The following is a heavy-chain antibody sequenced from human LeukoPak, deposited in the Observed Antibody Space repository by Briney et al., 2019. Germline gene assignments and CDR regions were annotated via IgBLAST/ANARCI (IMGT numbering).Heavy chain of an antibody. V-gene: IGHV1-2*02. CDR1: GYTFTSYA. Sequence: GASVKVSCKASGYTFTSYAMNWVRQAPGQGLEWMGWIHPNSGVTKYAQKFQGRVTLTSDTSISTAYMELTRLRSDDTAVYYCAMQKSALFDYWGQGTLVTVSS. CDR2: IHPNSGVT. J-gene: IGHJ4*02. CDR3: AMQKSALFDY.